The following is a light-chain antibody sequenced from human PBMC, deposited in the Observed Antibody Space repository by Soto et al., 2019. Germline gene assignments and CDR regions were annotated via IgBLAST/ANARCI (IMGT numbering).Light chain of an antibody. CDR1: QSVSGW. CDR3: QQYTTHSRK. CDR2: DAS. Sequence: SACGGRTVIVAFRASQSVSGWLAWYQQKPGEAPKLLIYDASALPRGVPSRFSGSGSGTKITLTAASLRPDDFATYYSQQYTTHSRKFAQGTKVDIK. J-gene: IGKJ1*01. V-gene: IGKV1-5*01.